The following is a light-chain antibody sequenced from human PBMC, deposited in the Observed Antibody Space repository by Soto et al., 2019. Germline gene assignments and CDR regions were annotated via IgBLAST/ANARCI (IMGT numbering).Light chain of an antibody. J-gene: IGKJ4*01. V-gene: IGKV3-15*01. CDR3: QQYHNWPLT. CDR1: QSITGN. CDR2: DAS. Sequence: EIVMTQSPATLSVSPGERATLSCRASQSITGNLTWYQQKPGQAPRLLIYDASTRATGIPARFSGSGSGTEFTLTICSLQSEDFAVYYCQQYHNWPLTFGGGTKVEIK.